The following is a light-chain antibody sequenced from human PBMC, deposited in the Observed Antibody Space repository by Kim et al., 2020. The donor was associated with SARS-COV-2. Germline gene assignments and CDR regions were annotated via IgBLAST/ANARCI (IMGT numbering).Light chain of an antibody. CDR1: QGISNY. Sequence: ASVGDRDPMPCRASQGISNYLAWSQQTPGKAPKLLIYGSSALYSGAPSRFSGSGSGADFTLTISSLQPEDVGNYYCQNYNSAPLTFGGGTKVDIK. V-gene: IGKV1-27*01. CDR2: GSS. CDR3: QNYNSAPLT. J-gene: IGKJ4*01.